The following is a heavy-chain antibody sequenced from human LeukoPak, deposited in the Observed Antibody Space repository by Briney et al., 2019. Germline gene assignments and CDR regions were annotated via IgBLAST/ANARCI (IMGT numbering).Heavy chain of an antibody. V-gene: IGHV3-21*04. J-gene: IGHJ3*02. CDR2: ITSGSSYI. CDR3: AKDGGGRGAFDI. Sequence: GGSLRLSCAASGFTFSSYSMNWVRQAPGKGLEWVSSITSGSSYIYYADSVKGRFTISRDNAKNSLYLQMNSLRAEDTALYYCAKDGGGRGAFDIWDQGTMVTVSS. CDR1: GFTFSSYS. D-gene: IGHD3-16*01.